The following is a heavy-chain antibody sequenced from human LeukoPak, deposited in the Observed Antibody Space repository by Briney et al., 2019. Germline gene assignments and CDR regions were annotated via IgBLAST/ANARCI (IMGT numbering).Heavy chain of an antibody. CDR1: GYTFTGYY. J-gene: IGHJ1*01. D-gene: IGHD3-22*01. CDR3: ARPAAYYYDSSGSAEYFQH. CDR2: INPNSGGT. Sequence: ASVKVSCKASGYTFTGYYMHWVRQAPGQGLEWMGWINPNSGGTNYAQKFQGRVTMTRDTSISTAYMELSRLRSDDTAVYYCARPAAYYYDSSGSAEYFQHWGQGTLVTVSS. V-gene: IGHV1-2*02.